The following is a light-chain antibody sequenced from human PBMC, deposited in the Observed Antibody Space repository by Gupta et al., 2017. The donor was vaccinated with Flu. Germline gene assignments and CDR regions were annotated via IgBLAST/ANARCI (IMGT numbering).Light chain of an antibody. V-gene: IGLV1-44*01. CDR1: SSNIGSHT. CDR3: AAWDDSLNGVV. Sequence: QSVVTQPPSASGTPGPRVTISCSGGSSNIGSHTVNWYQHLPGTAPKLLIYSNHQRPSGVPDRFSGSKSGTSASLAISGLQSEDEADYYCAAWDDSLNGVVFGGGTKLTVL. J-gene: IGLJ2*01. CDR2: SNH.